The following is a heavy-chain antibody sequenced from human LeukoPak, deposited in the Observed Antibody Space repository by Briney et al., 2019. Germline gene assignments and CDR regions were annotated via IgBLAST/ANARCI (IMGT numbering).Heavy chain of an antibody. Sequence: GGSLRLSCAASGFTFNNYWMTWVRQAPGKGLEWVAKMNEYGSEIFYVDSVKGRFTISRDNGKNSLYLQMNRLRAEDTAVYYCARPRGCGSSRCNNFDYWGQGTLVTVSS. CDR2: MNEYGSEI. V-gene: IGHV3-7*01. CDR3: ARPRGCGSSRCNNFDY. CDR1: GFTFNNYW. D-gene: IGHD2-2*01. J-gene: IGHJ4*02.